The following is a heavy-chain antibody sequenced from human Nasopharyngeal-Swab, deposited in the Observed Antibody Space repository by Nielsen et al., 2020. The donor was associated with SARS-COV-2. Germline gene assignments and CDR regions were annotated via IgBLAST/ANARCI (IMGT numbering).Heavy chain of an antibody. D-gene: IGHD3-22*01. V-gene: IGHV4-39*01. CDR1: GGSISSSSYY. Sequence: SETLSLTCTVSGGSISSSSYYWGWIRQPPGKGLEWIGSIYYSGNTYYNPSLKSRITISVDTSKNKFSLKLSSVTAADTAVYYCASYYDSSGYQTFYYYYMDVWGKGTTVTVSS. CDR3: ASYYDSSGYQTFYYYYMDV. CDR2: IYYSGNT. J-gene: IGHJ6*03.